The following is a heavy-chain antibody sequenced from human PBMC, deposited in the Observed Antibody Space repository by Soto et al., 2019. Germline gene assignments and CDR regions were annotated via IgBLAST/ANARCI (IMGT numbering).Heavy chain of an antibody. CDR2: IIPIGATV. CDR1: GGTFSNYA. Sequence: QVQLVQSGAEVKKPGSSVKVSCKASGGTFSNYALISWVRQAPGQGLEWMGGIIPIGATVNYAQKFQGRVTITADESTSTVDMDLGSLRSEDTAVYYCARDLLGFGYTYADVWGQGTTVTVSS. D-gene: IGHD3-10*01. V-gene: IGHV1-69*12. CDR3: ARDLLGFGYTYADV. J-gene: IGHJ6*02.